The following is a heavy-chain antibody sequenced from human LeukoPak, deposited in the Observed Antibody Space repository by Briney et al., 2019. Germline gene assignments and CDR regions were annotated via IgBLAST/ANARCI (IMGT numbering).Heavy chain of an antibody. CDR1: GYTFTGYY. CDR2: INPNSGGT. Sequence: GASVKVSCKASGYTFTGYYMHWVRQAPGQGLEWMGWINPNSGGTNYAQKFQGRVTMTRDTSISTAYMELSRLRSDDTAVYYCARDVDDFWSGCYMDVWGKGTTVTVSS. J-gene: IGHJ6*04. D-gene: IGHD3-3*01. CDR3: ARDVDDFWSGCYMDV. V-gene: IGHV1-2*02.